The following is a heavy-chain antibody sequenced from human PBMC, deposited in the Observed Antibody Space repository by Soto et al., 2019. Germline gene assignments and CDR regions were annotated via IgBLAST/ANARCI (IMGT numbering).Heavy chain of an antibody. V-gene: IGHV3-21*01. D-gene: IGHD2-2*01. J-gene: IGHJ6*01. Sequence: DVQLVESGGGLVKPGGSLRLSCAASGFTFSDYSMNWVRQAPGKGLEWVSSIDSTGTYINYADSVKGRFTISRDNAKNSLDLQMNSRRTEDTAVYYCTRPGPYCSSASCPAYRYFAMDVW. CDR2: IDSTGTYI. CDR1: GFTFSDYS. CDR3: TRPGPYCSSASCPAYRYFAMDV.